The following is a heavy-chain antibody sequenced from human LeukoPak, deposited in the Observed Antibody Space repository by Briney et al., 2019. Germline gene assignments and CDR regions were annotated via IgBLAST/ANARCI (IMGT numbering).Heavy chain of an antibody. Sequence: PGGSLRLSCAASKFTVSSKYMSWVRQAPGKGLEWGSVIYSGGSTHYADSVKGRFTISRDNSKNTLYLQMNSLRAEDTAVYYCARASYDSSDYEFFQHWGQGTLVTVSS. D-gene: IGHD3-22*01. CDR1: KFTVSSKY. CDR2: IYSGGST. CDR3: ARASYDSSDYEFFQH. J-gene: IGHJ1*01. V-gene: IGHV3-66*01.